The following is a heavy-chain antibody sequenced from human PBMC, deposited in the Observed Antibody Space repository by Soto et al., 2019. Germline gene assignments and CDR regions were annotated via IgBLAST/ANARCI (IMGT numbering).Heavy chain of an antibody. V-gene: IGHV4-39*01. CDR1: GGSISSSSYF. D-gene: IGHD1-1*01. CDR2: IYYSGST. CDR3: ARHDWNGVDY. J-gene: IGHJ4*02. Sequence: QLQLQESGPGLVKPSETLSLTCTVSGGSISSSSYFWGWIRQPPGKGLEWIGSIYYSGSTYYNPPLKSRVTISVDTSKNQFSLKLSSVTAADTAVYYCARHDWNGVDYWGQGTLVTVSS.